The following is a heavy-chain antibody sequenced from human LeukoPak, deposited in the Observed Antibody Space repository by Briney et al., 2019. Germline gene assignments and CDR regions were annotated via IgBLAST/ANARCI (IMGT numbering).Heavy chain of an antibody. Sequence: ASVKVSCKASGYTFSNYYMHWVRQAPGQGLEWMGIINPGAGNTRYAQQFQGRVTMTRDTSTSTIYMDLSSLRSEDTAVYYCAREGSTRMVLGYMDVWGKGTTVTVSS. D-gene: IGHD3-10*01. J-gene: IGHJ6*03. CDR3: AREGSTRMVLGYMDV. CDR1: GYTFSNYY. CDR2: INPGAGNT. V-gene: IGHV1-46*01.